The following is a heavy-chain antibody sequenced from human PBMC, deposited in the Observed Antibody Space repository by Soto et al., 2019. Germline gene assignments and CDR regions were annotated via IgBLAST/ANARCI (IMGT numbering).Heavy chain of an antibody. J-gene: IGHJ1*01. D-gene: IGHD6-19*01. CDR3: ATEDVSSDHAGTFQH. Sequence: QVQLVESGGGVVQPGRSLRLSCAASGFTFSTYVIHWVRQAPGKGLEWVAGISNDGGSQHYTDSVKGRFTISRDNSKNTLYVQMDSLRAEDTVVYYCATEDVSSDHAGTFQHWGQGSLVSVSS. CDR1: GFTFSTYV. V-gene: IGHV3-30-3*01. CDR2: ISNDGGSQ.